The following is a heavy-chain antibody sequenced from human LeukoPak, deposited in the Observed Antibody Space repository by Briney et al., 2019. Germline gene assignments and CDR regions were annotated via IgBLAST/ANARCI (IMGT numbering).Heavy chain of an antibody. Sequence: GGSLRLSCAASGFTVSSNYMSWVRQAPGKGLEWVSIIYGADSTYYADSVKGRFTISRDNSKNTLYLQMNSLRAEDTAVYYCARSGSGVLYYYGMDVWGQGTTVTVSS. D-gene: IGHD3-10*01. V-gene: IGHV3-66*01. CDR1: GFTVSSNY. CDR2: IYGADST. CDR3: ARSGSGVLYYYGMDV. J-gene: IGHJ6*02.